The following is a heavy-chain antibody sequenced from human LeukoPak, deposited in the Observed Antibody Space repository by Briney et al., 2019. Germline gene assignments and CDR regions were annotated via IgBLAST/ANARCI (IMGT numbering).Heavy chain of an antibody. V-gene: IGHV4-59*12. CDR1: GGFNSRYY. CDR2: IFYSGHS. D-gene: IGHD6-25*01. Sequence: SETLSLTCSVSGGFNSRYYWSWLRQPLGKGLEWLGHIFYSGHSNYNASLTSRIRMSVDTSKALFSLELASVIAADTAVYYCARIDPLGFFDQWGPGILVTVSS. CDR3: ARIDPLGFFDQ. J-gene: IGHJ4*02.